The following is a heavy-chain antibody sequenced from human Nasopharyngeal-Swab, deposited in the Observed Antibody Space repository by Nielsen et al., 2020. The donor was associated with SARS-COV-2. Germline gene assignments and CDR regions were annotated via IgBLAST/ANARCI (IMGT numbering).Heavy chain of an antibody. CDR3: ARDLGDSSGYFSFNYYYYGMDV. CDR2: ISSSSSYI. CDR1: GFTFSSYS. Sequence: GGSLRLSCAASGFTFSSYSMNWVRQAPGKGLGWVSSISSSSSYIYYADSVKGRFTISRDNAKNSLYLQMNSLRAEDTAVYYCARDLGDSSGYFSFNYYYYGMDVWGQGTTVTVSS. D-gene: IGHD3-22*01. V-gene: IGHV3-21*01. J-gene: IGHJ6*02.